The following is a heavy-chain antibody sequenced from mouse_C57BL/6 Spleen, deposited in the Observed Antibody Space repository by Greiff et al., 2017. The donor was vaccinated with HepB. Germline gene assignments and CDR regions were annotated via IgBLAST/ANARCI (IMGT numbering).Heavy chain of an antibody. J-gene: IGHJ3*01. CDR2: ISSGGDYI. CDR3: IRKGDYGNFSY. V-gene: IGHV5-9-1*02. D-gene: IGHD2-1*01. CDR1: GFTFSSYA. Sequence: EVMLVESGEGLVKPGGSLKLSCAASGFTFSSYAMSWVRQTPEKRLEWVAYISSGGDYIYYADTVKGRFTISRDNARNTLYLQMSSLKSEDTAIYYGIRKGDYGNFSYWGQGTLVTVSA.